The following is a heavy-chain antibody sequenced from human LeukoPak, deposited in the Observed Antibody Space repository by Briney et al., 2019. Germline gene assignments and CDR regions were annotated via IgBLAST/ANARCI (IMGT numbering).Heavy chain of an antibody. CDR2: INPNSGVT. D-gene: IGHD7-27*01. J-gene: IGHJ4*02. CDR3: ARGTGDVDY. V-gene: IGHV1-2*06. Sequence: HVASVRVSCKASRYTFTGYYMHWGRQAPGQGLEWMGRINPNSGVTNYAQKFQGRVTMTRDTSISTAYMELRRLRSDDTAVYYCARGTGDVDYWGKGTLVTVSS. CDR1: RYTFTGYY.